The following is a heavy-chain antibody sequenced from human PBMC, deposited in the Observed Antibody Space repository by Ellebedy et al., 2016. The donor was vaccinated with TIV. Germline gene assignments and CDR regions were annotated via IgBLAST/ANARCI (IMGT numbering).Heavy chain of an antibody. Sequence: AASVKVSCKASGYTYPSYGIGWVRPAPGQGLEWMGWISANNGKTEYAQKFKDRVTMTTDTSTNTAYMELRSRRSDDTAVDYCSSCDYGDLRGFDPWGQGTLVIVSS. V-gene: IGHV1-18*01. CDR2: ISANNGKT. J-gene: IGHJ5*02. CDR3: SSCDYGDLRGFDP. D-gene: IGHD4-17*01. CDR1: GYTYPSYG.